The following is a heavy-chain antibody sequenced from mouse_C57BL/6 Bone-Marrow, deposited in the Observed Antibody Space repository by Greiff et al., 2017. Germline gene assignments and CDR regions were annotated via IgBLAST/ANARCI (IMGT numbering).Heavy chain of an antibody. CDR1: GFTFSSYA. V-gene: IGHV5-4*01. CDR3: ARDLYYGSSFYAMDY. D-gene: IGHD1-1*01. Sequence: EVQRVESGGGLVKPGGSLKLSCAASGFTFSSYAMSWVRQTPEKRLEWVATISDGGSYTYYPDNVKGRFTISRDNAKNNLYLQMSHLKSEDTAMYYCARDLYYGSSFYAMDYWGQGTSVTVSS. CDR2: ISDGGSYT. J-gene: IGHJ4*01.